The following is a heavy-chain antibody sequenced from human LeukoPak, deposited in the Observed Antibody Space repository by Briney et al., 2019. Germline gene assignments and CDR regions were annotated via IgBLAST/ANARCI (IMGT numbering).Heavy chain of an antibody. CDR3: ARDRVAVADRYFDL. CDR2: ISHDGSDK. J-gene: IGHJ2*01. D-gene: IGHD2-15*01. Sequence: GKSLRLSCAASGLTFNIYALHWVRQAPGKGLEWMAIISHDGSDKSYADSVKGRFSISRDDSKNTLYLQMSSLRTEDTAVYYCARDRVAVADRYFDLWGRGTLVTVSS. CDR1: GLTFNIYA. V-gene: IGHV3-30-3*01.